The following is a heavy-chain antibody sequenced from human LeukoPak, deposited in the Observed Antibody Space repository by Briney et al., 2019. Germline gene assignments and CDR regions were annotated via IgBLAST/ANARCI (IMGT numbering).Heavy chain of an antibody. J-gene: IGHJ6*03. Sequence: ASVTDSCKASGYIFTQYLMHGVRQAPGQGLAWMGWINPISGGTNYAQKFQGRVTMTRDTSISTAYMELSRLRSDDTAVYYCGYSSSWYDYYYMDVWGKGTTVTVSS. CDR1: GYIFTQYL. CDR3: GYSSSWYDYYYMDV. CDR2: INPISGGT. V-gene: IGHV1-2*02. D-gene: IGHD6-13*01.